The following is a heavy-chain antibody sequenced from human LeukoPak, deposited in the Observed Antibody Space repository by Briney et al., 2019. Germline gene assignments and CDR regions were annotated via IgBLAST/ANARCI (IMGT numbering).Heavy chain of an antibody. V-gene: IGHV4-59*01. CDR3: ARDGDYSNYAFDY. D-gene: IGHD4-11*01. Sequence: SETLSLTCTVSGGSISGYYWSWIRQPPGKGLEWIGYIYYSGSTNYNPSLKSRVTISVDTSKNQFSLKLSSVTAADTAVYYCARDGDYSNYAFDYWGQGTLVTVSS. CDR1: GGSISGYY. J-gene: IGHJ4*02. CDR2: IYYSGST.